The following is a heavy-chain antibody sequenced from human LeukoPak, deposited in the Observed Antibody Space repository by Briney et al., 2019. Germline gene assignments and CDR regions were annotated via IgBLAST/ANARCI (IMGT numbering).Heavy chain of an antibody. CDR1: GGSFSGYY. CDR2: INHSGST. CDR3: ARAGRYSIVVVVAARNWFDP. D-gene: IGHD2-15*01. V-gene: IGHV4-34*01. Sequence: PSETLSLTCAVYGGSFSGYYWSWIRQPPGKGLEWIGEINHSGSTNYNPSLKSRVTISVDTSKNQFSLKLSSVTAADTAVYYCARAGRYSIVVVVAARNWFDPWGQGTLVTVSS. J-gene: IGHJ5*02.